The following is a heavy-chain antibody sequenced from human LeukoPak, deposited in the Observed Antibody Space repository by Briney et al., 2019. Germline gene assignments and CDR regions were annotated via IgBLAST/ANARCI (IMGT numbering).Heavy chain of an antibody. J-gene: IGHJ4*02. CDR1: GFTFSSYA. CDR2: ISYDGSNK. CDR3: ARMGDYVWGSYRYTDYFDY. V-gene: IGHV3-30-3*01. Sequence: GGSLRLSCAASGFTFSSYAMHWVRQAPGKGLEWVAVISYDGSNKYYADSVKGRFTISRDNSKNTLYLQMNSLRAEDTAVYYCARMGDYVWGSYRYTDYFDYWGQGTLVTVSS. D-gene: IGHD3-16*02.